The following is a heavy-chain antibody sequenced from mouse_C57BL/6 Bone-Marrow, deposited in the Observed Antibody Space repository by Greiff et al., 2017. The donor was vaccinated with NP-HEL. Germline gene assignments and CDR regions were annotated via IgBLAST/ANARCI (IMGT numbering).Heavy chain of an antibody. D-gene: IGHD2-4*01. CDR2: INPGSGGT. CDR1: GYAFTNYL. J-gene: IGHJ2*01. V-gene: IGHV1-54*01. Sequence: QVQLQQSGAELVRPGTSVKVSCKASGYAFTNYLIEWVKQRPGQGLEWIGVINPGSGGTNYNEKFKGKATLTADKSSSTAYMQLSSLTSEDSAVYFCARLYYDYDGVFDYWGQGTTLTVSS. CDR3: ARLYYDYDGVFDY.